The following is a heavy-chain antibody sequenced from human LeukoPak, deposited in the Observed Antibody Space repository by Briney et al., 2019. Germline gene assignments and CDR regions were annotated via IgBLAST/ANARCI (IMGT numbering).Heavy chain of an antibody. CDR2: MNPNSGNT. CDR1: GYTFTSYD. CDR3: AREGYCSSTSCYTYNWFDP. Sequence: ASVKVSCKASGYTFTSYDINWVRQATGQGPEWMGWMNPNSGNTGYAQKFQGRVTMTRNTSISTAYMELSSLRSEDTAVYYCAREGYCSSTSCYTYNWFDPWGQGTLVTVSS. V-gene: IGHV1-8*01. D-gene: IGHD2-2*01. J-gene: IGHJ5*02.